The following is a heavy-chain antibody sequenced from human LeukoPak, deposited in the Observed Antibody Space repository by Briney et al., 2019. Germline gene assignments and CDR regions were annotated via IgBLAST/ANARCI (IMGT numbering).Heavy chain of an antibody. D-gene: IGHD4-17*01. CDR3: ARGDGDYDV. J-gene: IGHJ6*04. CDR1: GYSISSGYY. V-gene: IGHV4-38-2*02. Sequence: SETLSLTCTVSGYSISSGYYWGWIRQPPGKGLEWFGSIYHSGSTYYNPSLKSRVTISVDTSKNQFSLKLSSVTAADTAVYYCARGDGDYDVWGKGNTVTVSS. CDR2: IYHSGST.